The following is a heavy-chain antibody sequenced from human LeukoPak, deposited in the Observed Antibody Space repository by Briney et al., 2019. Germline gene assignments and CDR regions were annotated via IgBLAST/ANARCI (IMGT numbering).Heavy chain of an antibody. V-gene: IGHV1-2*06. CDR2: INPNSGGT. Sequence: ASVKVSCKASGYTFTSYYMHWVRQAPGQGLEWMGRINPNSGGTNYAQKFQDRVTMTRGTSISTAYMGLSRLRSDDTAVYYCARGDIVVVLAAIDYYYYGMDVWGQGTTVTVSS. J-gene: IGHJ6*02. CDR1: GYTFTSYY. CDR3: ARGDIVVVLAAIDYYYYGMDV. D-gene: IGHD2-2*01.